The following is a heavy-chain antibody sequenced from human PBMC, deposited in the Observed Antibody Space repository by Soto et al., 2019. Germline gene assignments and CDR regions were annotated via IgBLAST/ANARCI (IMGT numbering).Heavy chain of an antibody. Sequence: GGSLRLSCAASGFTFSNYAMTWVRQAPGKGLEWVSGISGGGGSTYYADSVKGRFTISRDNSKNTLYLQMNSLRAEDTALYYCAKDRAYDSSGYYHAPFDYWGQGTLVPVSP. J-gene: IGHJ4*02. V-gene: IGHV3-23*01. D-gene: IGHD3-22*01. CDR3: AKDRAYDSSGYYHAPFDY. CDR1: GFTFSNYA. CDR2: ISGGGGST.